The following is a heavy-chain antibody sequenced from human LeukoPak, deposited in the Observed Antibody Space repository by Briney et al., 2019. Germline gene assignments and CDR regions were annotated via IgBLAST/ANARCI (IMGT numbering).Heavy chain of an antibody. Sequence: ASVKVSCKASGYTLTNYGISWVRQAPGQGLEWMGWTSIYNDNTKYTQELQGRVTMTTDTSTSTAYTELRSLRSDDTAVYYCARDWAYRGIDAFDIWGQGTMVTVSS. CDR1: GYTLTNYG. V-gene: IGHV1-18*01. J-gene: IGHJ3*02. CDR2: TSIYNDNT. D-gene: IGHD3-10*01. CDR3: ARDWAYRGIDAFDI.